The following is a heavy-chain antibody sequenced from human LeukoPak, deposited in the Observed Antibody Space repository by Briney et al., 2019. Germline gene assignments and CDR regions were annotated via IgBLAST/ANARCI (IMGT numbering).Heavy chain of an antibody. CDR1: GFTFSSNW. Sequence: GGSLRLSCAASGFTFSSNWMRWVRQAPGKGLEWVASIKQDGSEKYYVGSVKGRFTISRDNAKNSLFLQMDSLRVEDTAVYYCARVDKNRASDYWGQGTLVTVSS. CDR2: IKQDGSEK. V-gene: IGHV3-7*01. CDR3: ARVDKNRASDY. D-gene: IGHD2-2*03. J-gene: IGHJ4*02.